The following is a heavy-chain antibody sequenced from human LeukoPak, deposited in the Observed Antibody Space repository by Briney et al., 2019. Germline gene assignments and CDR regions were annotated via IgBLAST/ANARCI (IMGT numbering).Heavy chain of an antibody. CDR3: ARGTHVLRFLEWLPYFDY. D-gene: IGHD3-3*01. V-gene: IGHV4-34*01. CDR2: INHSGST. Sequence: SETLSLTCAVYGGSFSGYYWRWIRQPPGKGLEWIGEINHSGSTNYNPSLKSRVTISVDTSKNQFSLKLSSVTAADTAVYYCARGTHVLRFLEWLPYFDYWGQGTLVTVSS. CDR1: GGSFSGYY. J-gene: IGHJ4*02.